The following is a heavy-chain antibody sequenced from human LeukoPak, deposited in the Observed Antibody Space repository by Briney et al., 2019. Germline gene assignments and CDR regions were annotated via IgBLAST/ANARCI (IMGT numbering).Heavy chain of an antibody. D-gene: IGHD3-22*01. Sequence: ASVKVSCKASGYTFTSYDINWVRQAPGQGLEWMGIINPSGGSTSYAQKFQGRVTMTRDMSTSTVYMELSSLRSEDTAVYYCARGRVSSGYYYAYWGQGTLVTVSS. CDR1: GYTFTSYD. J-gene: IGHJ4*02. CDR3: ARGRVSSGYYYAY. V-gene: IGHV1-46*01. CDR2: INPSGGST.